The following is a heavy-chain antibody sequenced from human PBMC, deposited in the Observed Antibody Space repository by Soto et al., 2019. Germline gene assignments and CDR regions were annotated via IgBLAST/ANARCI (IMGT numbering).Heavy chain of an antibody. D-gene: IGHD2-2*02. CDR2: IYYLGST. J-gene: IGHJ3*02. CDR1: GGSISSSSYY. V-gene: IGHV4-39*01. Sequence: TSETLSLTCTVSGGSISSSSYYWGWIRQPPGKGLERIGNIYYLGSTYYNPSLKSRVTISVDSSKNQFSLRLSSVTAADTAVYYCARLPRTYCSSTSCYTNAFDIWGQGTLVTVSS. CDR3: ARLPRTYCSSTSCYTNAFDI.